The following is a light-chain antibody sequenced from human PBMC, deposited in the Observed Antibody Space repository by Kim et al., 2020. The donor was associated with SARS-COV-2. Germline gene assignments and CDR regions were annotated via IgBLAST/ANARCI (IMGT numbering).Light chain of an antibody. CDR2: DVS. CDR1: SSDVGGYNY. CDR3: SSYTSSSTL. V-gene: IGLV2-14*04. Sequence: PGQSITISCPGTSSDVGGYNYVSWYQQHPGKAPKLMIYDVSKRPSGVSNRFSGSKSGNTASLTISGLQAEDDADYYCSSYTSSSTLFGGGTQLTVL. J-gene: IGLJ2*01.